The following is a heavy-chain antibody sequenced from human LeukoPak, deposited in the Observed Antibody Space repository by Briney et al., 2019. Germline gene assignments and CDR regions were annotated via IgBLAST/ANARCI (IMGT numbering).Heavy chain of an antibody. CDR1: GFTFSSYS. CDR2: ISSSSSYI. Sequence: GGSLRLSWAASGFTFSSYSMNWVRQAQGKGLEWVSSISSSSSYIYYADSVKGRFTISRDNAENSLYLQMNSLRAEDTAVYYCARVVSYDAFDIWGQGTMVTVSS. D-gene: IGHD3-22*01. V-gene: IGHV3-21*01. J-gene: IGHJ3*02. CDR3: ARVVSYDAFDI.